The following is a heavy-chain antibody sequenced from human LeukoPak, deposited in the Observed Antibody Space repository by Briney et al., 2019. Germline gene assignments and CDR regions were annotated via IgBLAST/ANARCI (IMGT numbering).Heavy chain of an antibody. J-gene: IGHJ4*02. D-gene: IGHD6-13*01. CDR3: AKDRRYSSYLDY. CDR2: ISGSGGST. V-gene: IGHV3-23*01. Sequence: GGSLRLSCAASGFTFSGYAMSWVRQAPGKGLEWVSAISGSGGSTYYADSVKGLFTISRDNSKNTLYLQMNSLRAEDTAVYYCAKDRRYSSYLDYWGQGTLVTVSS. CDR1: GFTFSGYA.